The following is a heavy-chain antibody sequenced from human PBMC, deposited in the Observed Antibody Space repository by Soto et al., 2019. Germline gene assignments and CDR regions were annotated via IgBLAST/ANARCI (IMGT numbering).Heavy chain of an antibody. CDR2: VSGGSGTT. CDR3: TRWNGYADY. V-gene: IGHV3-23*01. D-gene: IGHD1-1*01. Sequence: EVQLLESGGGLVQPGGSLRLSCAVSGFRYSTYGVTWVRQAPGTGLEWVSGVSGGSGTTHYKDSVRGRFTVTGDNSKNTVYLEMNSLRLEDTAVYYCTRWNGYADYWGQGTLVTVSS. CDR1: GFRYSTYG. J-gene: IGHJ4*02.